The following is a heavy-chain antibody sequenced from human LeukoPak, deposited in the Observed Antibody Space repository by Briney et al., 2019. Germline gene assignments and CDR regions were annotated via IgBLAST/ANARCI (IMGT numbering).Heavy chain of an antibody. Sequence: SETLSLTCAVYGGSFSGYYWSWLRQPPGKGLEWIGEINHSGSTNYNPSLKSRVTISVDTSKNQFSLKLSSVTAADTAVYYCAREPYHDSSGYQDYWGQGTLVTVSS. D-gene: IGHD3-22*01. CDR2: INHSGST. V-gene: IGHV4-34*01. CDR3: AREPYHDSSGYQDY. CDR1: GGSFSGYY. J-gene: IGHJ4*02.